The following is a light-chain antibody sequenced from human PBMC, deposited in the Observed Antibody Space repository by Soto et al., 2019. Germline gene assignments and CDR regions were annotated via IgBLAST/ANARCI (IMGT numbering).Light chain of an antibody. CDR1: QDISSY. CDR3: QQVNSYPIT. J-gene: IGKJ5*01. Sequence: DIQLIQSPSFLSASVGDRVTITCRASQDISSYLAWYQQKPGIAPKLLIYDASTLQSGVPSRFSGSGSGTEFTLTISSLQPADFATYYCQQVNSYPITFGQGTRLEIK. V-gene: IGKV1-9*01. CDR2: DAS.